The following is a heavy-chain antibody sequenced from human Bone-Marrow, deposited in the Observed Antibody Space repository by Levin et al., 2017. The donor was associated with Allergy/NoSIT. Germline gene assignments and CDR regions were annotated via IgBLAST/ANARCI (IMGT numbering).Heavy chain of an antibody. Sequence: GSLRLSCAVSGDSFSSDYYWGWIRQPPGKGLEWIGAIFHSGSPYYNPSLKSRVTISIDTSKNQFSLELASVTAADTAVYYCARTAVPLPYYFYMDVWGKGTTVTVSS. D-gene: IGHD4-17*01. CDR2: IFHSGSP. J-gene: IGHJ6*03. V-gene: IGHV4-38-2*01. CDR1: GDSFSSDYY. CDR3: ARTAVPLPYYFYMDV.